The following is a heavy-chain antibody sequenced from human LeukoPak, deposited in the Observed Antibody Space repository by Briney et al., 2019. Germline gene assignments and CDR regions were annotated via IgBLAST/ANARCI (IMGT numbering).Heavy chain of an antibody. J-gene: IGHJ4*02. CDR1: GGTFSSYA. CDR2: IIPILGIA. D-gene: IGHD2-15*01. V-gene: IGHV1-69*04. Sequence: SVKVSCKASGGTFSSYAISWVRQAPGQGLEWMGRIIPILGIANYAQKFQGRVAITADKSTSTAYMELSSLRSEDTAVYYCARGYCSGGSCYWPFDYWGQGTLVTVSS. CDR3: ARGYCSGGSCYWPFDY.